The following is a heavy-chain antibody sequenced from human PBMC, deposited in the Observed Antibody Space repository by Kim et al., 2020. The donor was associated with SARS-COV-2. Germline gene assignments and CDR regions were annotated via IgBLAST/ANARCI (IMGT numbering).Heavy chain of an antibody. V-gene: IGHV1-46*01. CDR3: ARDYHQRSGYDHYYYGMDV. CDR1: GYTFTSYY. Sequence: ASVKVSCKASGYTFTSYYMHWVRQAPGQGLEWMGIINPSGGSTSYAQKFQGRVTMTRDTSTSTVYTELSSLRSEDTAVYYCARDYHQRSGYDHYYYGMDVWGQGTTVTVSS. D-gene: IGHD5-12*01. J-gene: IGHJ6*02. CDR2: INPSGGST.